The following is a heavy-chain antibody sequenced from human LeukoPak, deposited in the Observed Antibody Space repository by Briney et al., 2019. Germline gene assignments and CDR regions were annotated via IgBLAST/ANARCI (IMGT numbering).Heavy chain of an antibody. CDR2: IYPGDSDT. CDR1: GYSFTSYW. V-gene: IGHV5-51*01. CDR3: ARPRGSSWSPFDY. D-gene: IGHD6-13*01. Sequence: GESLQISCQGSGYSFTSYWIGWVRQMPGKGLEWMGIIYPGDSDTRYSPSFQGQVTISADKSISTAYLQWSSLKASDTAMYYCARPRGSSWSPFDYWGQGTLVTVSS. J-gene: IGHJ4*02.